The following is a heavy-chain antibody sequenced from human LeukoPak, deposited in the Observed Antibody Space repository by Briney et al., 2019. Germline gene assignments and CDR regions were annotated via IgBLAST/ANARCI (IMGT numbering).Heavy chain of an antibody. V-gene: IGHV1-2*02. D-gene: IGHD2-15*01. CDR2: NKPNSGDT. CDR3: GSGSYYYYYMDV. CDR1: GYTITGYS. J-gene: IGHJ6*03. Sequence: DSVKVSCKASGYTITGYSFHWVPQAPGQGLECMGWNKPNSGDTNYAHKFQGRVTMTRDTSISTVYMELSRLRSDDTAVYYCGSGSYYYYYMDVWGKGTTVTVSS.